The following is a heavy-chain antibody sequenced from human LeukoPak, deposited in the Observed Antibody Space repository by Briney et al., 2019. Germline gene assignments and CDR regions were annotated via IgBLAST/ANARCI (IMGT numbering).Heavy chain of an antibody. CDR3: ARDPRYSSSSW. CDR1: GYTFTSYD. J-gene: IGHJ4*02. D-gene: IGHD6-13*01. CDR2: MNPNSGNT. V-gene: IGHV1-8*01. Sequence: ASVKVSCKASGYTFTSYDINWVRQAPGQGLEWMGWMNPNSGNTGYAQKFQGRVTMTRDTSISTAYMELSRLRSDNTAVYYCARDPRYSSSSWWGQGTLVTVSS.